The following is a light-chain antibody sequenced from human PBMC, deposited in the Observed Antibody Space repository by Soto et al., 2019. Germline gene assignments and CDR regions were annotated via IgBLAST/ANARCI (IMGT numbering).Light chain of an antibody. J-gene: IGKJ1*01. CDR2: GES. CDR3: QQYGSSGT. V-gene: IGKV3-20*01. Sequence: TQALSPGESDTLSYQASQSVSNNYLAWYQQKPGQAPSLLIYGESNRATGIPDRFSGSGSGTDFTLTISRLEPEDFAVYYCQQYGSSGTFGQGTKVDIK. CDR1: QSVSNNY.